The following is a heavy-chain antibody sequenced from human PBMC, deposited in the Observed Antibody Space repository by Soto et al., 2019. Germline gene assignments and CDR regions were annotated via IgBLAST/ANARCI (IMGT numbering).Heavy chain of an antibody. V-gene: IGHV4-34*01. CDR3: ARLRCSTTSCYRGTDTFEI. Sequence: PSETLSLTCAVYGGSFSGYCWSLIRQPPGKGLEWIGEINHSGRTNYKSSLKSRVTISLDTSKTQFSLKLNSVTAADTAVYYCARLRCSTTSCYRGTDTFEIWGQGTMVTVSS. D-gene: IGHD2-2*01. J-gene: IGHJ3*02. CDR1: GGSFSGYC. CDR2: INHSGRT.